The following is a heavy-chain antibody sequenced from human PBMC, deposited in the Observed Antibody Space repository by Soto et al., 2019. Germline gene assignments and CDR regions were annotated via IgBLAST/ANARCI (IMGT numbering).Heavy chain of an antibody. V-gene: IGHV3-23*01. CDR3: AKDPILPRIPGGYYFDY. CDR1: GFTFSSYA. D-gene: IGHD6-25*01. Sequence: GGSLRLSCAASGFTFSSYAMSWVRQAPGKGLEWVSAISGSGGSTYYADSVKGRFTISRDNSKNTLYLQMNSLRAEDTAVYYCAKDPILPRIPGGYYFDYWGQGTLVTVSS. J-gene: IGHJ4*02. CDR2: ISGSGGST.